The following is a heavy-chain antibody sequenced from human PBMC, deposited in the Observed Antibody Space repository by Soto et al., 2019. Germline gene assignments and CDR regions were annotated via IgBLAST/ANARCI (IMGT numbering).Heavy chain of an antibody. D-gene: IGHD2-15*01. CDR2: IKQDGSEK. CDR1: GFTFSSYW. J-gene: IGHJ4*02. Sequence: EVQLVESGGGLVQPGGSLRLSCAASGFTFSSYWMSWVRQAPGKGLEWVANIKQDGSEKYYVDSVKGRFTISRDNAKNSLYLQMNSLRAEDTAVYYCARAGDIVVVVAANDYWGQGTLVTVSS. CDR3: ARAGDIVVVVAANDY. V-gene: IGHV3-7*01.